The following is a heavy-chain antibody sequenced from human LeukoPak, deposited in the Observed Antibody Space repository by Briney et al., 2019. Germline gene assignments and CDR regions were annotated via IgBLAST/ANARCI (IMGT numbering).Heavy chain of an antibody. CDR1: GFTFSNSS. Sequence: GGSLRFSCAASGFTFSNSSMTWVRQAPGKGLEWVSSISRSSTYIYYADLVKGRFTISRDNAKNSLYLQMGSLRAGDTAIYHCAYSANILPDYWGQGTLVTVSS. V-gene: IGHV3-21*01. CDR2: ISRSSTYI. CDR3: AYSANILPDY. D-gene: IGHD1-26*01. J-gene: IGHJ4*02.